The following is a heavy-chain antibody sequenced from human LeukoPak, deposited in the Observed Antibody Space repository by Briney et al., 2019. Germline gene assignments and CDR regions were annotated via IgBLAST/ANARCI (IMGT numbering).Heavy chain of an antibody. V-gene: IGHV3-7*01. Sequence: PGGSLRLSCAASGFTFSSYWMSWVRQAPGKGPEWVANIKQDGSEKYYVDSVKGRFTISRDDAKNSLYLQMNSLRAEDTAVYYCAREELLGAYYYYGMDVWGQGTTVTVSS. CDR1: GFTFSSYW. J-gene: IGHJ6*02. D-gene: IGHD1-26*01. CDR2: IKQDGSEK. CDR3: AREELLGAYYYYGMDV.